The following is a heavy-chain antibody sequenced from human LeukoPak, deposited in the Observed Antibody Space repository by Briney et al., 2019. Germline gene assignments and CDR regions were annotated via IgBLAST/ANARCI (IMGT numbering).Heavy chain of an antibody. V-gene: IGHV4-59*01. J-gene: IGHJ4*02. D-gene: IGHD4-17*01. CDR1: GGSISSYY. CDR2: IYYSGST. Sequence: SETLSLTCTVSGGSISSYYWSWIRQPPGKGLEWIGYIYYSGSTNYNPSLKSRVTISVDTSKNQFSLKLSSVTAADTAVYYCARGYGDFRVEGRYFHSWGQGTLVTVSS. CDR3: ARGYGDFRVEGRYFHS.